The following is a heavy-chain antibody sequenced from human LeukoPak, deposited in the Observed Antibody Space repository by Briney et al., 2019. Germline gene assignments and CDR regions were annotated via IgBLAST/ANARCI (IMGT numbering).Heavy chain of an antibody. CDR3: AKAFKPQRGLLWFGVSFDY. CDR2: ISWNSGSI. V-gene: IGHV3-9*01. D-gene: IGHD3-10*01. J-gene: IGHJ4*02. Sequence: GGSLRLSCAASGFTFDDYAMHWVRQAPGKGLEWVSGISWNSGSIGYADSVKGRFTISRDNAKNSLYLQMNSLRAEDTALYYCAKAFKPQRGLLWFGVSFDYWGQGTLVTVSS. CDR1: GFTFDDYA.